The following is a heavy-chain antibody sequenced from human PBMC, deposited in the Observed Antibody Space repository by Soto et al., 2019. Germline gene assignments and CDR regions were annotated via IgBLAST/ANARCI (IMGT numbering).Heavy chain of an antibody. Sequence: PGGSLRLSCAASGFTFSSYGMHWVRQAPGKGLEWVAVISYDGSNKYYADSVKGRFTISRDNSKNTLYLQMNSLRAEDTAVYYSAKGGPHSPRDYYDSSGYQGHYYYGMDVWGQGTTVTVSS. J-gene: IGHJ6*02. CDR1: GFTFSSYG. D-gene: IGHD3-22*01. CDR2: ISYDGSNK. CDR3: AKGGPHSPRDYYDSSGYQGHYYYGMDV. V-gene: IGHV3-30*18.